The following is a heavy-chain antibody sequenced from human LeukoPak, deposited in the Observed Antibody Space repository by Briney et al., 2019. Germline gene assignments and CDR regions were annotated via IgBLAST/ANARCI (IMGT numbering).Heavy chain of an antibody. CDR1: GFTFDDYG. D-gene: IGHD3-10*01. J-gene: IGHJ6*03. Sequence: GGSLRLSCAASGFTFDDYGMSWVRQAPGKGLEWVSGINWNGGSTGYADSVKGRFTISRDNAKNSLYLQMNSLRAEDTALYYCARVPTQVRGVPTYYYYYYMDVWGKGTTVTVSS. V-gene: IGHV3-20*04. CDR3: ARVPTQVRGVPTYYYYYYMDV. CDR2: INWNGGST.